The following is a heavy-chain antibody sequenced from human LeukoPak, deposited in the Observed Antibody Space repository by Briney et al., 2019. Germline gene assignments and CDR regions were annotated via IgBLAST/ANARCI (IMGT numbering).Heavy chain of an antibody. D-gene: IGHD6-13*01. CDR2: INPETGGT. V-gene: IGHV1-2*02. J-gene: IGHJ4*02. CDR3: ASGLNSRSSSC. Sequence: ASVKVSCKASGYSFTDYYMHWVRQAPGQGLEWMVSINPETGGTNYARKFQGRVTMTTDTTISTAYMQLSRLRSDDTAVYYCASGLNSRSSSCWGQGTRVTVSS. CDR1: GYSFTDYY.